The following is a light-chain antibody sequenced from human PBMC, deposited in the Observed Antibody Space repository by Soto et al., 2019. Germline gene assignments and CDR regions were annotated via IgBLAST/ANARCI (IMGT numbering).Light chain of an antibody. CDR2: EVV. CDR3: KSYAGSNTYV. CDR1: KXDVGFYDF. Sequence: QSVLTQPPSASGSPGQSVTISCTGTKXDVGFYDFVSWYQHHPGKGPRLIIYEVVQRPSGVPDRFSGSKSGNTASLTVSGLQAADEADYFCKSYAGSNTYVFGSGTKVTV. V-gene: IGLV2-8*01. J-gene: IGLJ1*01.